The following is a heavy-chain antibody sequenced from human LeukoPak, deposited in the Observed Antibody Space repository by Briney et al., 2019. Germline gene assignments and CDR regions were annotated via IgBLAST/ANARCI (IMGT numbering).Heavy chain of an antibody. V-gene: IGHV3-73*01. J-gene: IGHJ4*02. CDR3: TRREGYCSSTSCPAFDY. D-gene: IGHD2-2*01. CDR1: GFTFSGSA. CDR2: IRSKANSYAT. Sequence: PGGSLKLSCAASGFTFSGSAMHWVRQASGKGLEWVGRIRSKANSYATAYAASVNGRFTISRDDSKNTAYLQMNSLKTEDTAVDYCTRREGYCSSTSCPAFDYWGQGTLVTVSS.